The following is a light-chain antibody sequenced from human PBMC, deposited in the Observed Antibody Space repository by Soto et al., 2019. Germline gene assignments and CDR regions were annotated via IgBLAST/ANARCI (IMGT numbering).Light chain of an antibody. J-gene: IGKJ2*01. V-gene: IGKV3-15*01. Sequence: DIVLTQSPGTLSLSPGERAMVSCRASQTVNNNYLAWCQQKPGQAPRLLIYDASARATGVPARFSGSGSGTDFTLTISSLQSEDFAVYYCQHYNYWPYTFGQGTKVDIK. CDR3: QHYNYWPYT. CDR1: QTVNNNY. CDR2: DAS.